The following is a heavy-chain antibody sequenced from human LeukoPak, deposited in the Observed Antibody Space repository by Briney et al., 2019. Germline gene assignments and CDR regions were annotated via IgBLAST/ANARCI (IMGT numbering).Heavy chain of an antibody. Sequence: GGSLRLSCAASGLTFSSYAMSWVRQAPGKGLEWVSAISGSGGSTYYADSVKGRFTISRDNSKNTLYLQMNSLRAEDTAVYYCAKVPLYYYDSFDYWGQGTLVTVSS. V-gene: IGHV3-23*01. CDR2: ISGSGGST. CDR1: GLTFSSYA. D-gene: IGHD3-22*01. CDR3: AKVPLYYYDSFDY. J-gene: IGHJ4*02.